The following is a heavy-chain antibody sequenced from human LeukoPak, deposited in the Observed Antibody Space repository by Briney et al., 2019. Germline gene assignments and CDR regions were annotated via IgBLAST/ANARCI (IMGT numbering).Heavy chain of an antibody. CDR1: GFTFSSYG. V-gene: IGHV3-33*06. D-gene: IGHD6-6*01. Sequence: AGGSLRLSCAASGFTFSSYGMHWVRQAPGKGLEWVAVIWYDGSNKYYADSVKGRFTISRDNSKNTLYLQMNSLRAEDTAVYYCAKDYSDEYFVDYWGQGTLVTVSS. CDR3: AKDYSDEYFVDY. CDR2: IWYDGSNK. J-gene: IGHJ4*02.